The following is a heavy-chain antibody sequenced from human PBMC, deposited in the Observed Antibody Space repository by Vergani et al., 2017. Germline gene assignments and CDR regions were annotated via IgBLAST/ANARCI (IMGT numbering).Heavy chain of an antibody. V-gene: IGHV3-30*18. CDR1: GFTFSSYG. J-gene: IGHJ6*02. Sequence: QVQLVESGGGVVQPGRSLRLSCAASGFTFSSYGMHWVRQAPGKGLEWVAVISYDGSNKYYADSVKGRFTISRDNSNNTLYLQMNSLRAEDTAVYYCAKGKLSSGYYYYYYGMDVWGQGTTVTVSS. CDR3: AKGKLSSGYYYYYYGMDV. D-gene: IGHD3-22*01. CDR2: ISYDGSNK.